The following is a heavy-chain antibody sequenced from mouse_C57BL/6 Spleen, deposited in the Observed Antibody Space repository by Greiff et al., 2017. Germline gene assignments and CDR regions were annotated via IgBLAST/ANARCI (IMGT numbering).Heavy chain of an antibody. V-gene: IGHV5-17*01. J-gene: IGHJ2*01. CDR1: GFTFSDYG. Sequence: EVQRVESGGGLVKPGGSLKLSCAASGFTFSDYGMHWVRQAPEKGLAWVAYISSGSSTIYYADTVKGRFTISRDNAKNTLFLQMTSLRSEDTAMYYCARGVYFDYWGQGTTLTVSS. CDR3: ARGVYFDY. CDR2: ISSGSSTI.